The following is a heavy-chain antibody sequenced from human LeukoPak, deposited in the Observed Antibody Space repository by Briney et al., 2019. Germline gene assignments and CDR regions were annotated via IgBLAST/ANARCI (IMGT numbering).Heavy chain of an antibody. CDR3: ARWAYGSGFDP. J-gene: IGHJ5*02. CDR2: IYYNGIS. Sequence: PSETLSLTCTVSGGSISGYYWSWIRQPPGKGLEWIAYIYYNGISNYNPSLKSRVIISVDSSKNQFSLKLTSVTAADTAVYYCARWAYGSGFDPWGQGTLVTVSS. V-gene: IGHV4-59*01. CDR1: GGSISGYY. D-gene: IGHD3-10*01.